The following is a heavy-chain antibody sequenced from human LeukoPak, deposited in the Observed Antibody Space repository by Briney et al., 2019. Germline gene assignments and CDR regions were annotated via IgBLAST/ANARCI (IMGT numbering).Heavy chain of an antibody. V-gene: IGHV1-24*01. D-gene: IGHD3-9*01. Sequence: GASVKVSCKVSGYTPTEFSMHWVRQAPGKGLEWMGGFDPEDGETIYAQKFQGRVTMTEDTSTDTAYMELSSLKSEDTAVYYCTTESLRYFDWSNYWGQGTLVTVSS. CDR2: FDPEDGET. CDR3: TTESLRYFDWSNY. J-gene: IGHJ4*02. CDR1: GYTPTEFS.